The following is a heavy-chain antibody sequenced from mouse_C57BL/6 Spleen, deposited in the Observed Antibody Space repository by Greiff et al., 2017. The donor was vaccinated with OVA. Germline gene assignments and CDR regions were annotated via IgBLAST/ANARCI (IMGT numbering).Heavy chain of an antibody. Sequence: VPLKQSVAELVRPGASVKLSCTASGFNIKNTYMHLVKHRPEPGLEWIGRIDPANGNTKYAPKFLGKATITAEPSSNTAYLQLRSLTSEDTAIYYCARSPPTVVARDYAMDYWGKGTSVTVSS. D-gene: IGHD1-1*01. V-gene: IGHV14-3*01. CDR3: ARSPPTVVARDYAMDY. CDR2: IDPANGNT. CDR1: GFNIKNTY. J-gene: IGHJ4*01.